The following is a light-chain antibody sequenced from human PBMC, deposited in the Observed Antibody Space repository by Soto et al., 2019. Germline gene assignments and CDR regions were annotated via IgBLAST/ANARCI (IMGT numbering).Light chain of an antibody. J-gene: IGKJ1*01. Sequence: DIQMTQSPSTLSASVGDRVTITCRASQSIDTWLAWHQQKPGQVPKLLISNASNLESGVPSRFSGSGSGTEFTLTSSSLQPDYSATYYCQQDNSYRAFGQGTKVEI. CDR2: NAS. CDR3: QQDNSYRA. CDR1: QSIDTW. V-gene: IGKV1-5*03.